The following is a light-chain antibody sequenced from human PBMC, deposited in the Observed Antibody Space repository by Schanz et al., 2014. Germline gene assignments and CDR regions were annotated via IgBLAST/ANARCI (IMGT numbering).Light chain of an antibody. J-gene: IGLJ2*01. CDR1: TSDVGNYNL. V-gene: IGLV2-23*01. CDR2: EDT. CDR3: CSFATSGTWV. Sequence: QSALTQPASVSGSPGQSITISCTGTTSDVGNYNLVSWYQHHPGKAPKLMIYEDTKRPSGVSSRFSGSKSGNTASLTISGLQAEDEADYYCCSFATSGTWVFGGGTKLTV.